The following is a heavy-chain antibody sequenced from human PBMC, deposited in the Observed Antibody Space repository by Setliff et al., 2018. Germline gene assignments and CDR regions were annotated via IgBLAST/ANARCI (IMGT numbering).Heavy chain of an antibody. Sequence: GGSLRLSCAASGFNFGNYAMTWVRQAPGKGLHWVSSISGSGGFIYAADTAKGRFAISRDNSKNTLYLQMNSLRAEDTAVYYCAKELEATTYYYYYYGMDVWGQGTTVTVSS. V-gene: IGHV3-23*01. CDR2: ISGSGGFI. D-gene: IGHD1-26*01. CDR1: GFNFGNYA. CDR3: AKELEATTYYYYYYGMDV. J-gene: IGHJ6*02.